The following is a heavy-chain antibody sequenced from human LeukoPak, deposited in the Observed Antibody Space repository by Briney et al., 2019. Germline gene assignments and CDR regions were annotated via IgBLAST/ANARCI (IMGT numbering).Heavy chain of an antibody. D-gene: IGHD3-16*01. CDR3: PGFVDY. J-gene: IGHJ4*02. V-gene: IGHV4-30-2*01. Sequence: SETLSLTCSVSDESIHSGGFYWTWIRQPPGKGLVWLGYSDHGGNTYYNPSLGSRLSVSLDRPNNQFSLRLTSSGGIWTVYANLPGFVDYWGQGILVTVSS. CDR2: SDHGGNT. CDR1: DESIHSGGFY.